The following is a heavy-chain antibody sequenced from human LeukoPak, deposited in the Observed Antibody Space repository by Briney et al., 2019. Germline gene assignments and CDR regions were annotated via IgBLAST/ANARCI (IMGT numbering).Heavy chain of an antibody. CDR2: IRYDGSKK. V-gene: IGHV3-30*02. CDR1: GFMFSSHG. Sequence: PGGSLRLSCAASGFMFSSHGMHWVRQAPGKGLERVAFIRYDGSKKYYADSVKGRFTISRDNSKNTLYLQMNSLRAEDTAVYYCAKDPTDFDSSGQTYFDYWGQGTLVTVSS. D-gene: IGHD3-22*01. J-gene: IGHJ4*02. CDR3: AKDPTDFDSSGQTYFDY.